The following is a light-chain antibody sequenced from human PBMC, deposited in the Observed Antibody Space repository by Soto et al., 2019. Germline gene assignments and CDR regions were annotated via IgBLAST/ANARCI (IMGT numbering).Light chain of an antibody. Sequence: EIVLTQSPATLSLSPGERATLSCRASQSVSSYLAWYQQQPGQAPRRLIYDASTRATGIPARFSGSGSGTDFTLTISSLEPEDVEVYYCQQRSNWPPTITFGQGTRLEIK. CDR2: DAS. V-gene: IGKV3-11*01. CDR3: QQRSNWPPTIT. CDR1: QSVSSY. J-gene: IGKJ5*01.